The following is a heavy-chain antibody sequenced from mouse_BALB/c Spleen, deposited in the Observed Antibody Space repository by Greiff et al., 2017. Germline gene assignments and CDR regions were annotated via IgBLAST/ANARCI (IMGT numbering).Heavy chain of an antibody. J-gene: IGHJ3*01. V-gene: IGHV1-80*01. CDR3: ARSDYDYDGFAY. D-gene: IGHD2-4*01. Sequence: VQLQQSGAELVRPGSSVKISCKASGYAFSSYWMNWVKQRPGQGLEWIGQIYPGDGDTNYNGKFKGKATLTADKSSSTAYMQLSSLTSEDSAVYFCARSDYDYDGFAYWGQGTLVTVSA. CDR2: IYPGDGDT. CDR1: GYAFSSYW.